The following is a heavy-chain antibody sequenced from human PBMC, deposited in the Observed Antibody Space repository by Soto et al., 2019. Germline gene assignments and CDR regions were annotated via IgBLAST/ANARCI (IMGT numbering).Heavy chain of an antibody. D-gene: IGHD3-9*01. J-gene: IGHJ6*02. V-gene: IGHV4-4*02. CDR3: ARGTHYDILTGYYLPYYGMDV. CDR1: GGSISSSNW. CDR2: IYHSGST. Sequence: SETLSLTCAVSGGSISSSNWWSWVRQPPGKGLEWIGEIYHSGSTNYNPSLKSRVTISVDKSKNQFSLKLGSVTAADTAVYYCARGTHYDILTGYYLPYYGMDVWGQGTTVTVSS.